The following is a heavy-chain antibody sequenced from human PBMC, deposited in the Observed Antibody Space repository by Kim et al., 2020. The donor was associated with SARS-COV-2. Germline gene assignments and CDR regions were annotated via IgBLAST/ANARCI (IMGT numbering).Heavy chain of an antibody. D-gene: IGHD3-22*01. CDR1: GFTFRSYA. J-gene: IGHJ4*02. CDR2: INDSGSRT. CDR3: AKQAYGYYDSSGYHSYEIDS. Sequence: GGSLRLSCAASGFTFRSYAMSWVRQAPGKGLEWVSIINDSGSRTYYADSVKGRFTISRDDSKNTLYLQMNSLRAEDTAVYYCAKQAYGYYDSSGYHSYEIDSWGQGTLVTVSS. V-gene: IGHV3-23*01.